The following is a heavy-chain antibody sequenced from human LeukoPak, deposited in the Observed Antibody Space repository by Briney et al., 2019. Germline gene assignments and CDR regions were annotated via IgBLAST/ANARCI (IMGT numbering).Heavy chain of an antibody. Sequence: GASVKVSCKVSGYTLTELSMHWVRQAPGKGLEWMGGFDPEDGETIYAQKFQGRVTMTEDTSTDTAYMELRSLRSDDTAVYYCARDLDYYGSGSSDYWGQGTLVTVSS. D-gene: IGHD3-10*01. V-gene: IGHV1-24*01. CDR1: GYTLTELS. CDR2: FDPEDGET. J-gene: IGHJ4*02. CDR3: ARDLDYYGSGSSDY.